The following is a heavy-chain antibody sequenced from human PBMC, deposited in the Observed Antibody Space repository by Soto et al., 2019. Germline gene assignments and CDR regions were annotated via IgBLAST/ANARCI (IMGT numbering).Heavy chain of an antibody. Sequence: GSSVKVSWKTSGYTFTGYFIHWVRQAPGQGLEWMGRINPNSGDTHYAQKFQGSVTLTRDTSISTAYMELTRLRYDDTAVYFCARDLDACSGGRCYPGSYKYYSAMDVWGQGTTVPVS. CDR3: ARDLDACSGGRCYPGSYKYYSAMDV. CDR1: GYTFTGYF. V-gene: IGHV1-2*04. D-gene: IGHD2-15*01. CDR2: INPNSGDT. J-gene: IGHJ6*02.